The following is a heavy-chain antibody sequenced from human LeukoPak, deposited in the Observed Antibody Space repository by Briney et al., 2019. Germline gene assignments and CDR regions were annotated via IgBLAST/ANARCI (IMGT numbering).Heavy chain of an antibody. V-gene: IGHV3-23*01. CDR2: ISGSGVAT. D-gene: IGHD2-21*02. Sequence: GGSLRLSCAASGFTFSSYAMSWGRQAPGKGLEWVSGISGSGVATYYADSVKGRFTISRDNSKNTLYPQMNSLRAEDTAVYYCAKSSPYCGGGCYSGYYYGMDVWGQGTTVTVSS. CDR3: AKSSPYCGGGCYSGYYYGMDV. CDR1: GFTFSSYA. J-gene: IGHJ6*02.